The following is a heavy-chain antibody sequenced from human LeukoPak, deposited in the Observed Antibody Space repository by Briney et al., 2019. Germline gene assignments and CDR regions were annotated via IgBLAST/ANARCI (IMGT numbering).Heavy chain of an antibody. V-gene: IGHV4-34*01. Sequence: PSETLSLTCAVYGGSFSGYYWSWIRQPPGKGLEWIGEINHSGSTNYNPSLKSRVTISVDTSKNQFSLKLSSVTAADTAVYYCARDRGNYDFWSGSLFGSYYYYMDVWGKGTTVTVSS. CDR2: INHSGST. CDR3: ARDRGNYDFWSGSLFGSYYYYMDV. CDR1: GGSFSGYY. J-gene: IGHJ6*03. D-gene: IGHD3-3*01.